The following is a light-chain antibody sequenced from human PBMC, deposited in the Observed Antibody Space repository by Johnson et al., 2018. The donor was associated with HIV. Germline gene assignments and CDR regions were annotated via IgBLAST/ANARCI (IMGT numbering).Light chain of an antibody. CDR1: SSNIGNNY. J-gene: IGLJ1*01. Sequence: QSVLTQPPSVSAAPGQKVTISCSGSSSNIGNNYVSWYQQLPGRAPKLLIYDNNKRPSGIPDRFSGSESGSSATLGITGLQTGDEADYYCGTWDSSLRVSFLGTGTKVTVL. CDR3: GTWDSSLRVSF. V-gene: IGLV1-51*01. CDR2: DNN.